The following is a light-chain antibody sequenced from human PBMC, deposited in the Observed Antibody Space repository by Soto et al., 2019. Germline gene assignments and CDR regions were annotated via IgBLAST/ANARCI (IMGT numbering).Light chain of an antibody. Sequence: DIPMTQSPSSLSASVGDTVTITCRASQGISNHLAWYQQKPGKVPKLLIYAASTLQSGVPSRFSGSGSGTDFTLTISSLQPEDVATYYCQKYSSAPSLTFGGGTKVEI. J-gene: IGKJ4*01. CDR2: AAS. CDR1: QGISNH. CDR3: QKYSSAPSLT. V-gene: IGKV1-27*01.